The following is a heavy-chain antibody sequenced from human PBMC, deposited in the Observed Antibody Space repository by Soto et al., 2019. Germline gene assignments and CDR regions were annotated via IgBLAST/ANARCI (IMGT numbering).Heavy chain of an antibody. CDR2: IYYSGST. CDR3: ARDPSSSWYSAFDI. CDR1: GGSISSGGYY. J-gene: IGHJ3*02. V-gene: IGHV4-31*03. D-gene: IGHD6-13*01. Sequence: SETLSLTCTVSGGSISSGGYYWSWIRQHPGKGLEWIGYIYYSGSTYYNPSLKSRVTISVDTSKNQFSLKLSSVTAADTAVYYCARDPSSSWYSAFDIWGQGTMVTVSS.